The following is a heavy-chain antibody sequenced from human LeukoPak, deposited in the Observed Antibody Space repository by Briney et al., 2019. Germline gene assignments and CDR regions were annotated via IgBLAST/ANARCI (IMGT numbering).Heavy chain of an antibody. Sequence: VASVKVSCKASGYTFTGYYMHWVRQAPGQGLEWMGWINPNSGGTNYAQKLQGRVTMTTDTSTSTAYMELRSLRSDDTAVYYCTRLVWQWLIRNYYFDYWGQGTLVTVSS. D-gene: IGHD6-19*01. J-gene: IGHJ4*02. V-gene: IGHV1-2*02. CDR1: GYTFTGYY. CDR3: TRLVWQWLIRNYYFDY. CDR2: INPNSGGT.